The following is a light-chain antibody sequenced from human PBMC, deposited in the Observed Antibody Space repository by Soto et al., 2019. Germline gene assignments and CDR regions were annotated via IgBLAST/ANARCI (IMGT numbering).Light chain of an antibody. V-gene: IGLV2-11*01. J-gene: IGLJ1*01. CDR2: DVS. CDR1: SSDVGAYNY. CDR3: CSYAGTYSYV. Sequence: QSALTQPRSVSGSPGQSVTISCTGTSSDVGAYNYVSWYQQHPGKAPKFMIFDVSKRPSGVPDRFSGSKSGNTASLTISGLQPEDEADYYCCSYAGTYSYVFGTGTKLTV.